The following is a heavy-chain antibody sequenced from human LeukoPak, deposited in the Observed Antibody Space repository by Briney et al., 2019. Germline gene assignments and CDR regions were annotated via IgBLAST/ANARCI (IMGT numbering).Heavy chain of an antibody. D-gene: IGHD2-2*01. Sequence: KPSETLSLTCTVSGYSISSGYYWGWIRPPPGKGLEWIGTIYHSGSTYYNPSLKSRVTISVDTSKNQFSLKLSSVTAADTAAYYCARSPVRCTSTTCFGFYFDYWGQGTLVTVSS. CDR2: IYHSGST. CDR3: ARSPVRCTSTTCFGFYFDY. J-gene: IGHJ4*02. V-gene: IGHV4-38-2*02. CDR1: GYSISSGYY.